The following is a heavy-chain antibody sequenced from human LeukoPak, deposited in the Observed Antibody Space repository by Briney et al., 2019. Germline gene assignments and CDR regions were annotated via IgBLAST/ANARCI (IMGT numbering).Heavy chain of an antibody. CDR1: GGSISSYY. Sequence: PSETLSLTCTVSGGSISSYYWSWIRQPPGKGLEWIGYIYYSGSTNYNPSLKSRVTISVDTSKNQFSLKLSSVTAADTAVYYCASSGYSSSWYAGYWGQGTLVTVSS. V-gene: IGHV4-59*01. D-gene: IGHD6-13*01. J-gene: IGHJ4*02. CDR2: IYYSGST. CDR3: ASSGYSSSWYAGY.